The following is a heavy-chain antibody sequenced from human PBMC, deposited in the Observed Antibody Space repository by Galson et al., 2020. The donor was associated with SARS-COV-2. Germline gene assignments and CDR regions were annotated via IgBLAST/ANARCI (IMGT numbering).Heavy chain of an antibody. V-gene: IGHV3-30*18. CDR2: ISYDGSNK. CDR1: GFTFSSYG. CDR3: AKDAWGSYRGPFDY. J-gene: IGHJ4*01. D-gene: IGHD3-16*02. Sequence: GGSLRLSCAASGFTFSSYGMHWVRQAPGKGLEWVAVISYDGSNKYYADSVKGRFTFSRDNSKNTLYLQMNSLRAEDTAVYYCAKDAWGSYRGPFDYWG.